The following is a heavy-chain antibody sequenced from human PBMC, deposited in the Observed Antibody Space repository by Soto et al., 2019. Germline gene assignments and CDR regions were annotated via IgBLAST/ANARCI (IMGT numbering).Heavy chain of an antibody. V-gene: IGHV3-30*18. CDR1: GFTFSTYG. Sequence: SLELSCAASGFTFSTYGMHWVRPAPGKGLEWVAVISYDGFNKHYAASVKGRFTISRDSSKDTVYLQMNSLRVEDTAVYYCAKDKEEYSSSSRDFQHWGQGTLVTVSS. CDR2: ISYDGFNK. CDR3: AKDKEEYSSSSRDFQH. J-gene: IGHJ1*01. D-gene: IGHD6-6*01.